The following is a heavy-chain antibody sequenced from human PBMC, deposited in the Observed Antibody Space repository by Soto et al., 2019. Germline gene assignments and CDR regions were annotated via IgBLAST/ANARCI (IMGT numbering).Heavy chain of an antibody. CDR1: GFTFSSYN. CDR3: RRADWAKAVACDY. Sequence: EVQLVASGGGLVQPGGSLSLTCAAFGFTFSSYNMNWLRQAPGKGQVWISHISTSSSTIYYAGSVKGRFTISRDNVKNSLYLLMHSLRDEETAVYYCRRADWAKAVACDYWCQGTVVVVA. CDR2: ISTSSSTI. D-gene: IGHD6-19*01. V-gene: IGHV3-48*02. J-gene: IGHJ4*02.